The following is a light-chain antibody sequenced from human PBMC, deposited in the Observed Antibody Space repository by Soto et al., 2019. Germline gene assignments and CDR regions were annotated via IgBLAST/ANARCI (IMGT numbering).Light chain of an antibody. V-gene: IGKV3-20*01. Sequence: DIVLTQSPGTLSLSPGERATLSCRASQSVSSSSYLAWYQQKPGQAPRLLIYGASSRATGIPDRFSGSGSGTDFTLTISRLEPEDFAVYYCHQYGSSPSYTFGQGTKLEIK. CDR3: HQYGSSPSYT. J-gene: IGKJ2*01. CDR2: GAS. CDR1: QSVSSSSY.